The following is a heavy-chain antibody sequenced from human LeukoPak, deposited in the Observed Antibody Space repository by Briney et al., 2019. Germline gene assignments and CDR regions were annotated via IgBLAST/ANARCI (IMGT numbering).Heavy chain of an antibody. CDR2: FDPEDGET. CDR3: ETRAADGLRYYYYYMDV. D-gene: IGHD6-13*01. J-gene: IGHJ6*03. Sequence: ASVKVSCKLSVYTLTELSMHWVRQAPGNGLEGMGGFDPEDGETIYAQKFQGRVTMTEETSTDTAYMELSSLRSEDTAEYSCETRAADGLRYYYYYMDVWGKGTTVTVSS. CDR1: VYTLTELS. V-gene: IGHV1-24*01.